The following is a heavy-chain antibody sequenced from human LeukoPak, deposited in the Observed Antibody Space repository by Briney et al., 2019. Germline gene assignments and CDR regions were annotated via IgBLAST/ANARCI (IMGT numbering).Heavy chain of an antibody. V-gene: IGHV5-51*01. Sequence: GESLKISCKGSGYSSTSYWIGWVRQMPGKGLEWMGIIYPGDSDTRYSPSFQGQVTISADKSISTAYLQWSSLKASDTAMYYCARGYCSSTSCSREYYFDYWGQGTLVTVSS. D-gene: IGHD2-2*01. CDR1: GYSSTSYW. CDR2: IYPGDSDT. CDR3: ARGYCSSTSCSREYYFDY. J-gene: IGHJ4*02.